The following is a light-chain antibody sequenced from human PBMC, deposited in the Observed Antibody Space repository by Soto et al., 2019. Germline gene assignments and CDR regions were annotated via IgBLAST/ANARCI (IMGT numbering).Light chain of an antibody. Sequence: DIQMTQSPSSLFASVGDRVTITCRASQSISSYLNWYQQKPGKAPKLLIYAASSLQSGVPSRFSGSGYGTDFTLTISSLQPEDFATYYCQQSYSTPPLTFGGGTKVEIK. CDR3: QQSYSTPPLT. J-gene: IGKJ4*01. CDR1: QSISSY. V-gene: IGKV1-39*01. CDR2: AAS.